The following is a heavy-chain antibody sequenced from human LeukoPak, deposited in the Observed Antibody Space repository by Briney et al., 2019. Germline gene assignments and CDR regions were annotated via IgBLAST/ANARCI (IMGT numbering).Heavy chain of an antibody. CDR1: GYSFTSYW. D-gene: IGHD2-21*02. J-gene: IGHJ4*02. V-gene: IGHV5-51*01. CDR2: IYPGDSDT. Sequence: GESLKISCKGSGYSFTSYWIGWVRQMPGKGLEWMGIIYPGDSDTRYSPSFQGQVTISADKSISTAYLQWSSLKASDTAMYYCARRPWAYCGGDCYYFDYWGQGTLVTVSS. CDR3: ARRPWAYCGGDCYYFDY.